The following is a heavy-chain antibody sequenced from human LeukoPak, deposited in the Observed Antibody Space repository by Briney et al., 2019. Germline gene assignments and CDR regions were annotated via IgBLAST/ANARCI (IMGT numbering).Heavy chain of an antibody. CDR2: LYSGGNT. V-gene: IGHV3-53*01. D-gene: IGHD3-10*01. CDR3: ARYDGGSGPFDY. Sequence: GGSLRLSCAVSGFTVSSNYMSWVRQAPGKGPEWVSVLYSGGNTYYADSVKGRFTISRDNSKNTLYLQMNSLRAEDTAVYYCARYDGGSGPFDYWGQGTLVTVSS. J-gene: IGHJ4*02. CDR1: GFTVSSNY.